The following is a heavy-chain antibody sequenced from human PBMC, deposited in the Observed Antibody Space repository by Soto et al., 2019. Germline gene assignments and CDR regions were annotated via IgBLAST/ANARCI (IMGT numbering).Heavy chain of an antibody. Sequence: GAPEKVSSKAPGYTFTSYCISWERQAPGQGLEWMGSISAYNGNTNYAQKLQGRVTMTTDTSTSTAYMELRSLRSDDTAVYYCARDKYDIYYYYGMDGWGQGTTVTVSS. CDR1: GYTFTSYC. CDR2: ISAYNGNT. CDR3: ARDKYDIYYYYGMDG. J-gene: IGHJ6*02. D-gene: IGHD3-22*01. V-gene: IGHV1-18*04.